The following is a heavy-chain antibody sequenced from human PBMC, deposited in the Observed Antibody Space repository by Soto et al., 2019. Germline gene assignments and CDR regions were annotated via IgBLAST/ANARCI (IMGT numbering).Heavy chain of an antibody. D-gene: IGHD5-12*01. V-gene: IGHV1-3*01. CDR2: INPANGDT. CDR3: ARGPSSGCFDS. Sequence: ASVKVSCKTSGYTFTTFFLHWMRQAPGQRLEWMGWINPANGDTMYSQKFLGRVSNTRDTSATTAYMELTYLTSEDTVIYYCARGPSSGCFDSWGQGTLVTVSS. CDR1: GYTFTTFF. J-gene: IGHJ4*02.